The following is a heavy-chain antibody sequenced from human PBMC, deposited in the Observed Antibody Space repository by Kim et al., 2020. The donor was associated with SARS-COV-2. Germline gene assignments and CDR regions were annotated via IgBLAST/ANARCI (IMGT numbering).Heavy chain of an antibody. V-gene: IGHV3-23*01. D-gene: IGHD2-2*01. CDR3: ARTGYCSSTSCQSGAFDI. Sequence: GGSLRLSCAASGFTFSSYAMSWVRQAPGKGLEWVSAISGSGGSTYYADSVKGRFTISRDNSKNTLYLQMNSLRAEDTAVYYCARTGYCSSTSCQSGAFDIWGQGTMVTVSS. J-gene: IGHJ3*02. CDR2: ISGSGGST. CDR1: GFTFSSYA.